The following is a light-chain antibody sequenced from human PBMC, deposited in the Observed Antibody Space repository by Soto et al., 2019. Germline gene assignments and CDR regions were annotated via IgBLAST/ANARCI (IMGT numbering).Light chain of an antibody. CDR1: SSDVGGYNY. CDR3: SSYSSSSSYV. Sequence: QSVLTQPASVSGSPGQSITISCTGTSSDVGGYNYVSWYQQHPGKAPKLMIYEVSNRPSGVSNRFSGSKPGNTASLTISGLQAENDADYYCSSYSSSSSYVFATGTKVTVL. CDR2: EVS. V-gene: IGLV2-14*01. J-gene: IGLJ1*01.